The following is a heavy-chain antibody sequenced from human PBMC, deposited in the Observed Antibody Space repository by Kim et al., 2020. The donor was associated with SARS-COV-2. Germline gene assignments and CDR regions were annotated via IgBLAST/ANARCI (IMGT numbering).Heavy chain of an antibody. D-gene: IGHD6-19*01. CDR1: GFTFSSYA. Sequence: GGSLRLSCAASGFTFSSYAMHWVRQAPGKGLEWVAVISYDGSNKYYADSVKGRFTISRDNSKNTLYLQMNSLRAEDTAVYYCAREKARVDRIAVAGNFDYWGQGTLVTVSS. V-gene: IGHV3-30*04. J-gene: IGHJ4*02. CDR3: AREKARVDRIAVAGNFDY. CDR2: ISYDGSNK.